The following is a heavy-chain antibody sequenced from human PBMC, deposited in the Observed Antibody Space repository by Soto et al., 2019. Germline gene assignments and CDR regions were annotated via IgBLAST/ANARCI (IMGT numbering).Heavy chain of an antibody. CDR2: IWYDGSNK. CDR3: ARDGGCRDGYTVGCNWFDP. J-gene: IGHJ5*02. CDR1: GFTFSSYG. V-gene: IGHV3-33*01. D-gene: IGHD5-12*01. Sequence: QAQLVESGGGVLQPGRSLRLSCAASGFTFSSYGMHWVRQAPGKGLEWVAGIWYDGSNKYYADSVKGRFTISRDNSKNTLYLQMSSPRAEGTAVYYCARDGGCRDGYTVGCNWFDPWGQGTLVTVSS.